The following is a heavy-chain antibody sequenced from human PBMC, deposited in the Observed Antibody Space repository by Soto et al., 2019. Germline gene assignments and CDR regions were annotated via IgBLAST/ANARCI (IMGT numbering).Heavy chain of an antibody. J-gene: IGHJ5*02. CDR3: ARHQSHSSSYVDP. Sequence: SETLSLTCTVSGGSISSSTYSWGWIRQPPGKGPEWIGTFYYSGGTYYNPSLKSRVTISVDTTKNQFSLKLSSVTAADTAVYYCARHQSHSSSYVDPWGQGTLVTVSS. CDR1: GGSISSSTYS. CDR2: FYYSGGT. D-gene: IGHD6-13*01. V-gene: IGHV4-39*01.